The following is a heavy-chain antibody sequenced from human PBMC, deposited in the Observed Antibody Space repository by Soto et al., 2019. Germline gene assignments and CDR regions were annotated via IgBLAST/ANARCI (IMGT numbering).Heavy chain of an antibody. CDR1: GYTFTSYG. J-gene: IGHJ4*02. CDR3: ARDLREYCSGGSCYSLGGDSAYFDS. Sequence: QVQLVQSGAEVKKPGASVKVSCKASGYTFTSYGISWVRQAPGQGLEWMGWISAYNGNTNYAQKLQGRVTMTTDTSTSTAYKELRRLISDDTAVYYCARDLREYCSGGSCYSLGGDSAYFDSWGQGTLVTVSS. CDR2: ISAYNGNT. V-gene: IGHV1-18*01. D-gene: IGHD2-15*01.